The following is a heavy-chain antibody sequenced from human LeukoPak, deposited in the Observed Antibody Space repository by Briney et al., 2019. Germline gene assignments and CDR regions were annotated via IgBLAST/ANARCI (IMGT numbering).Heavy chain of an antibody. Sequence: SETLSLTCAVYGGSFSGYYWGWIRQPPGKGLEWIGEINHSGSTNYNPSLKSRVTISVDTSKNQFSLKLSSVTVADTAVYYCARPRYSSSSPYDYWGQGTLVTVSS. V-gene: IGHV4-34*01. J-gene: IGHJ4*02. CDR3: ARPRYSSSSPYDY. CDR1: GGSFSGYY. D-gene: IGHD6-6*01. CDR2: INHSGST.